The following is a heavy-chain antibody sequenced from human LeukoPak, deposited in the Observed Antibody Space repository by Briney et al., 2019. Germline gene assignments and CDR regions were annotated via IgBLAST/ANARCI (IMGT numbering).Heavy chain of an antibody. CDR3: AKDLFHDSSGCGDY. J-gene: IGHJ4*02. CDR2: ISSSSSYI. V-gene: IGHV3-21*04. D-gene: IGHD3-22*01. Sequence: PGGSLRLSCAASGFTFSSYSMNWVRQAPGKGLEWVSSISSSSSYIYYADSVKGRFTISRDNAKNSLYLQMNSLRAEATAVYYCAKDLFHDSSGCGDYWGQGTLVNVS. CDR1: GFTFSSYS.